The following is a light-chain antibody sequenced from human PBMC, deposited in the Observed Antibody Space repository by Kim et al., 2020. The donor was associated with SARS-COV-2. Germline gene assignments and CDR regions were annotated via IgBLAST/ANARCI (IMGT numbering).Light chain of an antibody. CDR1: SSDVGGYDY. J-gene: IGLJ2*01. CDR2: DVT. CDR3: SSYTSSDTLV. Sequence: QSALTQPASVSGSPGLSITISCTGTSSDVGGYDYVSWFQQHPGKAPKLVIFDVTDRPSGVSNRFSGSKSGNTASLTISGLQAEDEADYYCSSYTSSDTLVFGGGTKVTVL. V-gene: IGLV2-14*03.